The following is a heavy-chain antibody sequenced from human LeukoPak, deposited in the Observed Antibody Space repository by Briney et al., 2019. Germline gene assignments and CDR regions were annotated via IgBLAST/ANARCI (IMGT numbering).Heavy chain of an antibody. CDR2: IIPIFGTA. J-gene: IGHJ6*04. CDR3: ARVAGYSSGWYHYYYYGMDV. V-gene: IGHV1-69*06. CDR1: GGTFSSYA. D-gene: IGHD6-19*01. Sequence: SVKVSCKASGGTFSSYAISWVRQAPGQGLEWMGGIIPIFGTANYAQKFQGRDTITADKSTSTAYMELSSLRSEDTAVYYCARVAGYSSGWYHYYYYGMDVWGKGTTVTVSS.